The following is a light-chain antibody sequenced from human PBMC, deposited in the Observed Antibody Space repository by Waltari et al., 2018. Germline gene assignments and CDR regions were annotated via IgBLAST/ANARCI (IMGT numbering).Light chain of an antibody. CDR2: EAT. J-gene: IGLJ2*01. CDR1: RSDIGAYNF. Sequence: QSVLTQPASVTGSPGQSITISCTGTRSDIGAYNFVSWFQKLPVQAPRLLISEATKRPSGVSYRFSGSKSGNTASLSISDLQAEDEADYYCCSYVGGSRVLFGGGTKLTV. V-gene: IGLV2-23*01. CDR3: CSYVGGSRVL.